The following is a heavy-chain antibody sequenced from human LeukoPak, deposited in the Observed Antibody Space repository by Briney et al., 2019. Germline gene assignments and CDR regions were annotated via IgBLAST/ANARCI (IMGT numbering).Heavy chain of an antibody. Sequence: GASVKVSCKASGGTFSSYAISWVRQAPGQGLEWMGWINPNSGGTNYAQKFQGRVTMTRDTSISTAYMELSRLRSDDTAVYYCARDGGFITYYDFWSGQNWLDPWGQGTLVTVSS. CDR2: INPNSGGT. J-gene: IGHJ5*02. V-gene: IGHV1-2*02. CDR1: GGTFSSYA. D-gene: IGHD3-3*01. CDR3: ARDGGFITYYDFWSGQNWLDP.